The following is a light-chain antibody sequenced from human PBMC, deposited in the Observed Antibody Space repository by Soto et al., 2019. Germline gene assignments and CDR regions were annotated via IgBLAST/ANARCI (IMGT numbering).Light chain of an antibody. CDR1: QSVSSSY. J-gene: IGKJ2*01. CDR2: GAS. V-gene: IGKV3-20*01. Sequence: EIVLTQSPGILSLSPGERATLSCTASQSVSSSYLAWYQQKPGQAPRLLIYGASTRATGIPDRFSGSGSGTDFTLTISRLEPEDFAVYYCQQYGSSPPYTFGQGTKLEIK. CDR3: QQYGSSPPYT.